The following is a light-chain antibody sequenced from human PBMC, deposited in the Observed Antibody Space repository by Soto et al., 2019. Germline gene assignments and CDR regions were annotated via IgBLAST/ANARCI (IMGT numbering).Light chain of an antibody. CDR2: DAS. CDR3: QQRSNWPWT. CDR1: PSVSSY. J-gene: IGKJ1*01. Sequence: EIVLTQSPATLSLSPGEKATLSCRASPSVSSYLAWYQQKPGQAPRLLIYDASIRDTGIPARFSGTASETDFTLTITSLEPEDVPVYYCQQRSNWPWTFGQGTKVEI. V-gene: IGKV3-11*01.